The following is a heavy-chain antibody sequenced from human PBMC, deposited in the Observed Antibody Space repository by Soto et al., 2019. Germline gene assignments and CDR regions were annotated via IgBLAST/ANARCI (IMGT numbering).Heavy chain of an antibody. Sequence: PLETLSLTCTVSGASISGFYWSWIRKSAGKGLEWIGRIYATGTTDYNPSLKSRVMMSVDTSKKQFSLKLRSVTAADTAVYYCVRDGTKTLRDWFDPWGQGSSVTVSS. D-gene: IGHD1-1*01. V-gene: IGHV4-4*07. CDR3: VRDGTKTLRDWFDP. CDR2: IYATGTT. J-gene: IGHJ5*02. CDR1: GASISGFY.